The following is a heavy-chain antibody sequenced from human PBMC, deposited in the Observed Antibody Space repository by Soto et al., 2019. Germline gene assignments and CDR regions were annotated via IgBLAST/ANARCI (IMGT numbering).Heavy chain of an antibody. V-gene: IGHV3-23*01. J-gene: IGHJ4*02. CDR3: ATDGDYDSSGYHSDY. Sequence: GGSLRLSCAASGFTFSSYAMSWVRQAPGKGLEWVSAISGSGGSTYYADSVKGRFTISRDNSKNTLYLQMNSLRAEDTAVYYCATDGDYDSSGYHSDYWGQGTLVTVSS. D-gene: IGHD3-22*01. CDR1: GFTFSSYA. CDR2: ISGSGGST.